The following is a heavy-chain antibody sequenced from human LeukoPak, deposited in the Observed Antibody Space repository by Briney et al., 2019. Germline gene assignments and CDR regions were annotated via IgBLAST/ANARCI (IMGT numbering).Heavy chain of an antibody. Sequence: VASVKVSCKASGYTFTSYYMHWVRQAPGQGLEWMGIINPSGGSTSYAQKFQGRVTMTRDTSTSTVYMELSSLRSEDTAVYYCATVWGVGVAATRWFDPWGQGTLVTVSS. D-gene: IGHD2-15*01. CDR2: INPSGGST. V-gene: IGHV1-46*01. CDR1: GYTFTSYY. CDR3: ATVWGVGVAATRWFDP. J-gene: IGHJ5*02.